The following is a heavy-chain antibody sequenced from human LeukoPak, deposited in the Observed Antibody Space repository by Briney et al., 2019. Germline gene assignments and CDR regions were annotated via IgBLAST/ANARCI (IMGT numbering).Heavy chain of an antibody. CDR2: THYSGST. D-gene: IGHD6-13*01. V-gene: IGHV4-59*01. Sequence: LSETLSLTCTVSGGSISSYYWSWIRQPPGKGLEWIGYTHYSGSTKYNPSLKNRLTMSLDTSKNQFSLRLSSVTAADTAVYFCARGAAGTGAADYWGQGTLVTVSS. J-gene: IGHJ4*02. CDR3: ARGAAGTGAADY. CDR1: GGSISSYY.